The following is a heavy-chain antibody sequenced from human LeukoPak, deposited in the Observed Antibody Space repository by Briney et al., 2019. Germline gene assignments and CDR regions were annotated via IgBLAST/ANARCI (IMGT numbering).Heavy chain of an antibody. V-gene: IGHV4-38-2*02. J-gene: IGHJ5*02. CDR2: IYHSGST. Sequence: SETLSLTCAVSGYSISSGYYWGWIRQPPGKGLEWIGSIYHSGSTYYNPSLKSRVTISVDTSKNQFSLKLSSVTAADTAVYYCARDIVVVKNNWFDPWGQGTLVTVSS. CDR1: GYSISSGYY. D-gene: IGHD3-22*01. CDR3: ARDIVVVKNNWFDP.